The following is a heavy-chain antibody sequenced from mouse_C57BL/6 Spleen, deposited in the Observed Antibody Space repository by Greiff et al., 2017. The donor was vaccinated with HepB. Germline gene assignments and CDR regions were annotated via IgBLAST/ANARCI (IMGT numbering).Heavy chain of an antibody. V-gene: IGHV1-80*01. CDR1: GYAFSSYW. CDR2: IYPGDGDT. J-gene: IGHJ4*01. D-gene: IGHD1-1*01. CDR3: ARSLFTTVVDYYAMDY. Sequence: VKLQESGAELVKPGASVKISCKASGYAFSSYWMNWVKQRPGKGLEWIGQIYPGDGDTNYNGKFKGKATLTADKSSSTAYMQLSSLTSEDSAVYFCARSLFTTVVDYYAMDYWGQGTSVTVSS.